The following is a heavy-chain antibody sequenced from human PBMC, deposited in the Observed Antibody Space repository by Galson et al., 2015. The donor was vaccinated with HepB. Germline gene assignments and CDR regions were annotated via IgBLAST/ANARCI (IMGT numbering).Heavy chain of an antibody. Sequence: SVKVSCKASGYTFTSYDINWVRQATGQGLEWMGWMNPNSGNTGYAQKFQGRVTMTRNTSISTAYMELSSLRSEDTAVYYCARAISGSYGLGMNVWGQGTTVTVSS. CDR3: ARAISGSYGLGMNV. CDR2: MNPNSGNT. CDR1: GYTFTSYD. V-gene: IGHV1-8*01. D-gene: IGHD1-26*01. J-gene: IGHJ6*02.